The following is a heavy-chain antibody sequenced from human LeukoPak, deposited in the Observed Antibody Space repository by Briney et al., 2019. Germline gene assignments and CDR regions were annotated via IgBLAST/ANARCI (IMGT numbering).Heavy chain of an antibody. CDR3: VREIGGSGYLPYDY. CDR1: GYTFTSYD. Sequence: GASVKVSCKASGYTFTSYDINWVRQATGQGLEWMGWMNPNSGNTGYAQEFQGRVTMTRNTAINTAYMELSSLRSEDTAVYYCVREIGGSGYLPYDYWGQGTLVTVSS. D-gene: IGHD3-22*01. CDR2: MNPNSGNT. V-gene: IGHV1-8*01. J-gene: IGHJ4*02.